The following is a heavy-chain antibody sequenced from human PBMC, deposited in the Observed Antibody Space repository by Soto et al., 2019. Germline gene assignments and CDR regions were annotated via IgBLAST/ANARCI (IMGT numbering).Heavy chain of an antibody. CDR2: ITDNGGTT. D-gene: IGHD6-13*01. J-gene: IGHJ4*02. V-gene: IGHV3-23*01. Sequence: EVQLLESGGGLVQPGGSLRLSCEASGFTFSSYAMSWVRQAPGKGLEWVSAITDNGGTTYYADSVKGRFTISRDNSKNTLYLQMNSLSAEDTAVYYCAKRAGSSWGDFDYWGQGTLVIVSS. CDR3: AKRAGSSWGDFDY. CDR1: GFTFSSYA.